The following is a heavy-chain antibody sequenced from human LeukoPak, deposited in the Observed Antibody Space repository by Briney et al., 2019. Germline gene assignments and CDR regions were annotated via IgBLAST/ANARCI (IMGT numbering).Heavy chain of an antibody. Sequence: GGSLRLSCAASGFTFSRLWMSWVRQAPGKGLEWVANINEDGSEKYYVDSVEGRFTISRDNARNSLFLQMNSLRSEDTAVYYCARVGSSSYKLDYWGQGTLVTVSS. CDR3: ARVGSSSYKLDY. D-gene: IGHD6-13*01. J-gene: IGHJ4*02. CDR1: GFTFSRLW. V-gene: IGHV3-7*03. CDR2: INEDGSEK.